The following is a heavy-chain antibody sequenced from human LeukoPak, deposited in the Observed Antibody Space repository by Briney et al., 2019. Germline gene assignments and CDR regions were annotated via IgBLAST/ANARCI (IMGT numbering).Heavy chain of an antibody. CDR3: ARLALRTMVVDP. CDR2: IYYSGST. J-gene: IGHJ5*02. Sequence: SETLSLTCTVSGGSISSYYWSWIRQPPGKGLEWIVYIYYSGSTNYNPSLKSRVTISVDTSKNQFSLKLSSVTAADTAVYYCARLALRTMVVDPWGQGTLVTVSS. V-gene: IGHV4-59*08. CDR1: GGSISSYY. D-gene: IGHD3-10*01.